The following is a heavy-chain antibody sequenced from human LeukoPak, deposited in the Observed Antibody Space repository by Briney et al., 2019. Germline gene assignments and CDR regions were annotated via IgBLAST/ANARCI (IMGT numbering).Heavy chain of an antibody. CDR3: AKDSGFSGYNIFDY. CDR1: GFTFSGYA. D-gene: IGHD6-25*01. Sequence: GGSLRLSCAASGFTFSGYAMSWVRQAPGKGLEWVSAISGSGSTYYADSVKGRFTISRDNSKNTLYLQMNSLRAEDTAVYYCAKDSGFSGYNIFDYWGQGTLVTVSS. V-gene: IGHV3-23*01. CDR2: ISGSGST. J-gene: IGHJ4*02.